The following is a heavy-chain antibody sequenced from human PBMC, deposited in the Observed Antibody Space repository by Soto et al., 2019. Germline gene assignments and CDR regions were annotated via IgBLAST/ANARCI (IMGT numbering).Heavy chain of an antibody. V-gene: IGHV4-30-2*01. CDR3: ARDRMVRGWIDP. CDR2: VYHTGSA. J-gene: IGHJ5*02. D-gene: IGHD3-10*01. CDR1: GGSFSSGSHT. Sequence: QLLLQESGSGLVRPSQTLSLTCEVSGGSFSSGSHTWNWIRQPPGKGLEWIGYVYHTGSASYNPSLNNRVTMSVDKSKNQFSLKLTSVTAADTAVYYCARDRMVRGWIDPWGQGILVTVSS.